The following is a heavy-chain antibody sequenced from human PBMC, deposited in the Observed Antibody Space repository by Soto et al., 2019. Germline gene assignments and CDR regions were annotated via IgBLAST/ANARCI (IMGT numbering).Heavy chain of an antibody. Sequence: SETLSLTCTVSGGSISSGGYYWSWIRQHPGKGLEWIGYIYYSGSTYYNPSLKSRVTISVDTSKNQFSLKLSSVTAADTAVYYCARENYYGSGSYYLGHYFDYWGQGTLVTVSS. CDR1: GGSISSGGYY. V-gene: IGHV4-31*03. J-gene: IGHJ4*02. CDR2: IYYSGST. CDR3: ARENYYGSGSYYLGHYFDY. D-gene: IGHD3-10*01.